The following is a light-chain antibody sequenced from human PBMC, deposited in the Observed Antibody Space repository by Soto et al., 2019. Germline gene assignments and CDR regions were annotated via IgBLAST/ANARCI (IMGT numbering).Light chain of an antibody. Sequence: EVVLTQSPATLSLSPGEKATLSCRASQDINTYLGWYQQKPGQPPRLLIYDASNRASGIPARFSGSGSGTDFTLTINGLEPEDFAIYYCQHRYNWPLTFGAGTKVDIK. CDR3: QHRYNWPLT. V-gene: IGKV3-11*01. CDR1: QDINTY. J-gene: IGKJ4*01. CDR2: DAS.